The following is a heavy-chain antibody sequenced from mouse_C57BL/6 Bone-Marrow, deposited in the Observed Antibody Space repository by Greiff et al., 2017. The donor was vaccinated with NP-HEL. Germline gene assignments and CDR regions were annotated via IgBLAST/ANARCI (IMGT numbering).Heavy chain of an antibody. V-gene: IGHV1-64*01. D-gene: IGHD2-3*01. J-gene: IGHJ4*01. Sequence: QVQLKQPGAELVKPGASVKLSCKASGYTFTSYWMHWVKQRPGQGLEWIGMIHPNSGSTNYNEKFKSKATLTVDKSSSTAYMQLSSLTSEDSAVYYCARWPRWLLHYAMDYWGQGTSVTVSS. CDR1: GYTFTSYW. CDR2: IHPNSGST. CDR3: ARWPRWLLHYAMDY.